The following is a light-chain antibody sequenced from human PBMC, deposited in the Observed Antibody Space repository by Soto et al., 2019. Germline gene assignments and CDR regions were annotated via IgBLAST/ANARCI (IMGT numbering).Light chain of an antibody. CDR2: GVT. V-gene: IGLV2-14*01. CDR1: GSDIGAYEH. CDR3: NSYTSANTYV. J-gene: IGLJ1*01. Sequence: ALTQPASVSGSPGQSITISCTGTGSDIGAYEHVSWYQHLPGKAPKLMIYGVTNRPSGVSNRFAGSKSGNTASLTISGLQAGDEADYYCNSYTSANTYVFGTGTKVTVL.